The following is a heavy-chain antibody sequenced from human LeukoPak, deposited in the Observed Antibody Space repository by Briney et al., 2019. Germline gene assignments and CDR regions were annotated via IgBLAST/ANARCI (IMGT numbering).Heavy chain of an antibody. V-gene: IGHV1-69*10. CDR1: GGTFSSYA. Sequence: SVKVSCKASGGTFSSYAISWVRQAPGQGLEWMGGIIPMLGIANYAQKFQGRVTITADKSTSTAYMELSSLRSEDTAVYYCARERRLGIYYYDSSRYYDYWGQGTLVTFSS. J-gene: IGHJ4*02. CDR2: IIPMLGIA. D-gene: IGHD3-22*01. CDR3: ARERRLGIYYYDSSRYYDY.